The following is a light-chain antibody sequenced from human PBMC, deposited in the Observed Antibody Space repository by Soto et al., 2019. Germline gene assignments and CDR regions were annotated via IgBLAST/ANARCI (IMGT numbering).Light chain of an antibody. CDR2: DAS. CDR1: QSISSW. V-gene: IGKV1-5*01. CDR3: QQCYSSPRT. Sequence: DIEMTQSPATLSASVGDRATITCRASQSISSWLAWYQQKPGKAPKLLIYDASSLESGVPARFSGSGSGTDFTLTISSLQPEDFAAYYCQQCYSSPRTFGQGTKVDI. J-gene: IGKJ1*01.